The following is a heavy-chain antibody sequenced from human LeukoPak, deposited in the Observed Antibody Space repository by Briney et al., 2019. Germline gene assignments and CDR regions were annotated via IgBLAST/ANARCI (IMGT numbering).Heavy chain of an antibody. CDR1: GFTFSSYS. CDR3: ARALGIVVVSDY. Sequence: GGSLRLSCAASGFTFSSYSMNWVRQAPGKGLEGVSSISSSSSYIYYADSVKGRFTISRDNAKNSLYLQMNSLRAEDTAVYYCARALGIVVVSDYWGQGTLVTVSS. D-gene: IGHD3-22*01. V-gene: IGHV3-21*01. J-gene: IGHJ4*02. CDR2: ISSSSSYI.